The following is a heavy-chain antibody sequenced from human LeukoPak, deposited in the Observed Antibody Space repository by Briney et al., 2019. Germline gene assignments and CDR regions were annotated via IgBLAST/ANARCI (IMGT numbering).Heavy chain of an antibody. V-gene: IGHV3-11*03. J-gene: IGHJ4*02. CDR1: GFTFRDYY. D-gene: IGHD2-2*01. CDR2: ISSSSSYI. Sequence: GGSLRLSCVASGFTFRDYYMSWIRRAPGKGLEWVSYISSSSSYIDYADSVKGRFTISRGNAKNSLHLQMKSLRAEDTAVYYCASQTSAKGFDYWGQGTLVTVSS. CDR3: ASQTSAKGFDY.